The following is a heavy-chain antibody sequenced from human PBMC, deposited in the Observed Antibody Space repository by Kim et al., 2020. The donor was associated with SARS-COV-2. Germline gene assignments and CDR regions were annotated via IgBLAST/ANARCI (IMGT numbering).Heavy chain of an antibody. D-gene: IGHD3-10*01. Sequence: SETLSLTCAVYGGSFSGYYWSWIRQPPGKGLEWIGEINHSGSTNYNPSLKSRVTISVDTSKNQFSLKLSSVTAADTAVYYCARSWGMVRGAHYYYWGQGTLVTVSS. CDR2: INHSGST. V-gene: IGHV4-34*01. J-gene: IGHJ4*02. CDR3: ARSWGMVRGAHYYY. CDR1: GGSFSGYY.